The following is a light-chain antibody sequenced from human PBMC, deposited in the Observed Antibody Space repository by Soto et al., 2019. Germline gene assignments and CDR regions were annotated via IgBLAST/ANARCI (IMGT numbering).Light chain of an antibody. CDR1: QSVSSNY. V-gene: IGKV3-20*01. Sequence: EVMLTQSPGTLSLSPGERATLSCRASQSVSSNYLAWYQQKSGQAPRLLIYGASNRATGIPERFSGSGSGTDFTLTSRRLEPEDFAVYYCQQYYTSPRTFGQGTKVEFK. CDR2: GAS. CDR3: QQYYTSPRT. J-gene: IGKJ1*01.